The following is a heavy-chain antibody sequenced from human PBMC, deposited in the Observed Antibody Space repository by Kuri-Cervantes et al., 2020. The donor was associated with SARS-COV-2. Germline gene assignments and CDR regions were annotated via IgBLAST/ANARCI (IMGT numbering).Heavy chain of an antibody. CDR1: GFSFRSYA. D-gene: IGHD3-10*01. Sequence: GESLKISCADSGFSFRSYAMSWVRQAPGKGLEWVGRIKSKTDGGTTDYAAPVKGRFTISRDDSKNTLYLQMNGLKTEDTAVYYCTTGWFETFDYWGQGTLVTVSS. J-gene: IGHJ4*02. V-gene: IGHV3-15*01. CDR2: IKSKTDGGTT. CDR3: TTGWFETFDY.